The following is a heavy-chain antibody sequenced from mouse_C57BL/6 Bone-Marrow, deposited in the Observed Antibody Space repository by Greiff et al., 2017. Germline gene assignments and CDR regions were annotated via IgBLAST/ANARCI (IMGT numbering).Heavy chain of an antibody. D-gene: IGHD2-5*01. CDR2: IYPRSGNT. J-gene: IGHJ1*03. Sequence: QVQLKESGAELARPGASVKLSCKASGYTFTSYGISWVKQRTGQGLEWIGEIYPRSGNTYYNEKFKGKATLTADKSSSTAYMELRSLTSEDSAVYFCARGYYSNYDGYVDVWGTGTTVTVSA. CDR1: GYTFTSYG. CDR3: ARGYYSNYDGYVDV. V-gene: IGHV1-81*01.